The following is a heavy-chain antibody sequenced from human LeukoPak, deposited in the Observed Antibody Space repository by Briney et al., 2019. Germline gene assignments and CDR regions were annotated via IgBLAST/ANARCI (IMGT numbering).Heavy chain of an antibody. V-gene: IGHV3-11*01. D-gene: IGHD3-22*01. CDR1: GFTFSDYY. CDR2: ISSSGNTT. CDR3: ARVKYYYDSSGYYEYYFDY. Sequence: GGSLRLSCAASGFTFSDYYMSWIRQAPGKGLEWVSYISSSGNTTFYADSVKGRFTISRDNAKNSLYLQMNSLRAEDTAVYFCARVKYYYDSSGYYEYYFDYWGQGTLVTVSS. J-gene: IGHJ4*02.